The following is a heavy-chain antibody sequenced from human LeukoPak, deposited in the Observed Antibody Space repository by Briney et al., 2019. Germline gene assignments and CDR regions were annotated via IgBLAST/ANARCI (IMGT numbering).Heavy chain of an antibody. V-gene: IGHV4-59*01. J-gene: IGHJ6*03. CDR3: ARDSTVRSAAGTDYYYYMDV. Sequence: EXXSLXXTXSGGSISSYXXSWVRQPPGKXXEWIGYIXYSGSTNYNPSLKSRVTISVDTSKNQFPLKLSSVTAADTAVYYCARDSTVRSAAGTDYYYYMDVWGKGTTVTVSS. CDR1: GGSISSYX. CDR2: IXYSGST. D-gene: IGHD6-13*01.